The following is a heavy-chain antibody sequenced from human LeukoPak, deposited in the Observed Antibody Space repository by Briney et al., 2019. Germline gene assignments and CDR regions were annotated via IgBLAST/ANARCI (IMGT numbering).Heavy chain of an antibody. D-gene: IGHD3-10*01. V-gene: IGHV4-39*01. CDR3: ARTMVRGVIIYFDY. J-gene: IGHJ4*02. CDR1: GGSISSSSYY. Sequence: SETLSLTCTVSGGSISSSSYYWGWIRQPPGKGLEWIGSIYYSGSTYYNPSLKSRVTISVDTSKNQFSLKLSSVTAADTAVYYCARTMVRGVIIYFDYWGQGTLVTASS. CDR2: IYYSGST.